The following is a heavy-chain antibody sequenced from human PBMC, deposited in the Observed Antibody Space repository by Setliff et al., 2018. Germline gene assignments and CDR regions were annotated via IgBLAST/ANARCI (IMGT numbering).Heavy chain of an antibody. CDR2: SYGGSSS. J-gene: IGHJ4*02. CDR3: AKAGYTSKWYEARVPDS. V-gene: IGHV3-23*03. CDR1: GFTFGFYA. Sequence: GGSLRLSCAASGFTFGFYAMAWVRQAPGKGLEWLALSYGGSSSFYADSVKGRFTVSRDNSKYTLYLQMDSLRVEDTAMYYCAKAGYTSKWYEARVPDSWGQGTRVTVSS. D-gene: IGHD6-13*01.